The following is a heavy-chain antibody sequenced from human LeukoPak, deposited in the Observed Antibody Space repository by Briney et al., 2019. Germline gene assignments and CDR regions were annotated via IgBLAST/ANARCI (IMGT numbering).Heavy chain of an antibody. CDR2: ISISGSKT. CDR3: ARNQQLGGHSYYYYGMDV. D-gene: IGHD3-16*01. CDR1: EFDFSSHA. J-gene: IGHJ6*02. Sequence: GGSLRLSCAASEFDFSSHAMTWVRQAPGKGLEWVSAISISGSKTYYADSVKGRFTISRDNSKNTLYLQMNSLRADDTAIYYCARNQQLGGHSYYYYGMDVWGQGTTVTVSS. V-gene: IGHV3-23*01.